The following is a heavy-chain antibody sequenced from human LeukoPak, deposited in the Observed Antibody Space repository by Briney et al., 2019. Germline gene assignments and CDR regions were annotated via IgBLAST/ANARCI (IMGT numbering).Heavy chain of an antibody. D-gene: IGHD3-10*01. CDR2: INGGAGSS. CDR1: GFTFNNYA. V-gene: IGHV3-23*01. Sequence: PGGSLRLSCAASGFTFNNYAMTWVRQAPGKGLEWVSLINGGAGSSYYADSVKGRFTVSRDNSKNTLYLQMNSLRAEDTAVYYCAKDELLWFGESPHWFDPWGQGTLVTVSS. CDR3: AKDELLWFGESPHWFDP. J-gene: IGHJ5*02.